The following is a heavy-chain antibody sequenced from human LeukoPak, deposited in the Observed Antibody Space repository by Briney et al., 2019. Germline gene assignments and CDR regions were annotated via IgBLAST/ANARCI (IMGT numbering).Heavy chain of an antibody. D-gene: IGHD6-19*01. CDR2: ISYDGSNK. V-gene: IGHV3-30-3*01. CDR3: ASAYSSAWSSDY. J-gene: IGHJ4*02. Sequence: GGSLRLSCAASGFTFSNYAMHWVRQAPGKGLEWVAFISYDGSNKYYADPVKGRFTISRDNSKNTLYLQMNSLRAEDTAVYYCASAYSSAWSSDYWGQGTLVTVSS. CDR1: GFTFSNYA.